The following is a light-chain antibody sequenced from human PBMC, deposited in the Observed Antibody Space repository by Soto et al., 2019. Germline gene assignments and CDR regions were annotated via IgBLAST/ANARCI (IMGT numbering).Light chain of an antibody. CDR3: QQYNSYWT. Sequence: DIQITQSPSTLSASVGDRVTITCRASQSISSWLAWYPQKPGKAPKLLIYKASSLESGVPSRFSGSGSGTEFTLTISSLQPDDFATDYCQQYNSYWTFGQGTKVDIK. V-gene: IGKV1-5*03. CDR1: QSISSW. CDR2: KAS. J-gene: IGKJ1*01.